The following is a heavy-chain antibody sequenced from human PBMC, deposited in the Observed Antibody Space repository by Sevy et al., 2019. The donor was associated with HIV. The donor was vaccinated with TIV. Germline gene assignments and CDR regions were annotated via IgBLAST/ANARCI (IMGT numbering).Heavy chain of an antibody. CDR1: GFIVSSNC. CDR3: ARDRNTAMVIGMDV. CDR2: IYRGGST. J-gene: IGHJ6*02. V-gene: IGHV3-53*01. Sequence: GGSLRLSCAASGFIVSSNCMSWVRQAPGKGLEWVSVIYRGGSTYYADSVKGRFTISRDNSKNTLYLQMNSLRAEDTAVYYCARDRNTAMVIGMDVWGQGSTVTVSS. D-gene: IGHD5-18*01.